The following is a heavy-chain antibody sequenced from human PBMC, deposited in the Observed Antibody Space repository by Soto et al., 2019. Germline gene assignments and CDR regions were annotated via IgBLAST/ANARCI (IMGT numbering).Heavy chain of an antibody. CDR1: GFIFSDHA. CDR3: SRVLYGFSYGKCDY. CDR2: IDEDGSTT. J-gene: IGHJ4*02. Sequence: GGSLRLSCAVSGFIFSDHAMNWVRQAPGKGLEWVSSIDEDGSTTHYADSVKGRFTTSRDDSKNTLYLQMDSLRAEDTALYYCSRVLYGFSYGKCDYWGQGALVTVSS. V-gene: IGHV3-23*01. D-gene: IGHD1-1*01.